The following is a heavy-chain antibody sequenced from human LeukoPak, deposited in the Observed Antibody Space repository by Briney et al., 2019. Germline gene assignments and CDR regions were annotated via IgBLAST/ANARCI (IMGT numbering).Heavy chain of an antibody. CDR1: GGTFSSYA. D-gene: IGHD2-2*01. V-gene: IGHV1-69*01. Sequence: SVKVSCKASGGTFSSYAISWVRQAPGQGLEWMGGIIPIFGTANYAQKFQGRVTITADESTSTAYMELSSLRSEDTAVYYCARDYCSSTSCYLSEVRYNWFDPWGQGTLVTVSS. CDR3: ARDYCSSTSCYLSEVRYNWFDP. CDR2: IIPIFGTA. J-gene: IGHJ5*02.